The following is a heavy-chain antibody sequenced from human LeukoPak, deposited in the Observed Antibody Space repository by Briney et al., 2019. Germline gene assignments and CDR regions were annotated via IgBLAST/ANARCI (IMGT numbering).Heavy chain of an antibody. J-gene: IGHJ6*02. V-gene: IGHV3-30*18. CDR3: AKLYYGDSYYYGMDV. D-gene: IGHD4-17*01. Sequence: GGSLRLSCAASGFTFSSYGMHWVRQTPGKGLEWVAVISYDGSNKYYADSVKGRFTISRDNSKNTLYLQMNSLRAEDTAVYYCAKLYYGDSYYYGMDVWGQGTTVTVSS. CDR1: GFTFSSYG. CDR2: ISYDGSNK.